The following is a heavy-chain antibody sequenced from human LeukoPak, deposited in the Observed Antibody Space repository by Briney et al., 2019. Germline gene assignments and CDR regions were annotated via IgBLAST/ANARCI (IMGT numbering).Heavy chain of an antibody. Sequence: PSETLSLTCAIYGXXFSXYYXXWXXXPXGXGLEWIGGISHSGSTNYNPSLESRVTISLDTSKTHSSLRLTSVTAADTAVYYCAGGSTGSAYDYWGQGALVTVSP. CDR2: ISHSGST. J-gene: IGHJ4*02. CDR1: GXXFSXYY. D-gene: IGHD7-27*01. V-gene: IGHV4-34*01. CDR3: AGGSTGSAYDY.